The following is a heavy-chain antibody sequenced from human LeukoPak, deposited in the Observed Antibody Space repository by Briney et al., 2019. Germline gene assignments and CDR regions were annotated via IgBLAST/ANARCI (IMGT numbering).Heavy chain of an antibody. D-gene: IGHD1-26*01. CDR1: GGSFSGYY. CDR2: INHSGST. Sequence: PSETLSLTCAVYGGSFSGYYWSWIRQPPGKGLEWIGEINHSGSTNYNPSLKSRVIISVDTSKNQFSLKLSSVTAADTAVYYCAREKWELLDYWGQGTLVTVSS. J-gene: IGHJ4*02. V-gene: IGHV4-34*01. CDR3: AREKWELLDY.